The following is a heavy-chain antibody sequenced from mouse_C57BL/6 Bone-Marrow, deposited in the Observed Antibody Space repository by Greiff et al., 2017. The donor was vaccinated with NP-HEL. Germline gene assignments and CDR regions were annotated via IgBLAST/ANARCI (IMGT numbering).Heavy chain of an antibody. CDR2: IDPSDSET. CDR1: GYTFTSYW. CDR3: ASGGSSYYRYFDV. V-gene: IGHV1-52*01. D-gene: IGHD1-1*01. Sequence: VQLQQPGAELVRPGSSVKLSCKASGYTFTSYWMHWVKQRPIQGLEWIGNIDPSDSETHYNQKFKDKATLTVDKSSSTAYMQLSSLTSEDSAVYYCASGGSSYYRYFDVWGTGTTVTVSS. J-gene: IGHJ1*03.